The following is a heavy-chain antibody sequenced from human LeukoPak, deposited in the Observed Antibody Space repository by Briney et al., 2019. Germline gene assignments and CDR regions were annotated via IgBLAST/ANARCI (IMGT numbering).Heavy chain of an antibody. V-gene: IGHV4-38-2*02. Sequence: GSLRLSRAASGFTFSDYYMSWIRQPPGKGLEWIASMYYIGSTYYNPSLKSRVTISQDTSKNQFSLKLDSVTAADTAVYYCVKEGFWGRGTLVTVSS. J-gene: IGHJ4*02. CDR2: MYYIGST. CDR3: VKEGF. CDR1: GFTFSDYY.